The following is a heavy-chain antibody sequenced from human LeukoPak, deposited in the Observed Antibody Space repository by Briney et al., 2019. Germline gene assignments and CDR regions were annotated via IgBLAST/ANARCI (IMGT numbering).Heavy chain of an antibody. V-gene: IGHV4-34*01. D-gene: IGHD3-10*01. CDR1: GGSFSGYY. CDR2: INHSGST. CDR3: ARPRYYGSGSSFDY. Sequence: SETLSLTCAVYGGSFSGYYWSWIRQPPGKGLEWIGEINHSGSTNYNPSLKSRVTISVDTSENQFSLKLSSVTAADTAVYYCARPRYYGSGSSFDYWGQGTLVTVSS. J-gene: IGHJ4*02.